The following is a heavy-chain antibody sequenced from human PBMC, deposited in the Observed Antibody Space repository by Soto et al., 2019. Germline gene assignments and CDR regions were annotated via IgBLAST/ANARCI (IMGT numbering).Heavy chain of an antibody. CDR2: ISGSGGST. J-gene: IGHJ4*02. Sequence: EVQLLESGGGLVQPGGSLRLSCAASGFTFSSFAMSWVRQAQGKGLEWVSGISGSGGSTYYADSVEGRFTISRDNSKDTLYLQMNSLRGEDTAVYYCAKDRKSGSGWYWDYWGQGTLVTVSS. D-gene: IGHD6-19*01. CDR1: GFTFSSFA. CDR3: AKDRKSGSGWYWDY. V-gene: IGHV3-23*01.